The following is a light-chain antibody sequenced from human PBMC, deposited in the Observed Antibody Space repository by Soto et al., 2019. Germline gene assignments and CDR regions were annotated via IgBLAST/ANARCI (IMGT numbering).Light chain of an antibody. CDR2: EGG. CDR3: SSYAIGRTFEV. J-gene: IGLJ3*02. V-gene: IGLV2-23*03. CDR1: SSDAGNYDL. Sequence: QSVLTQPASVSGSPGQSITISCAGISSDAGNYDLVSWYQQYPGKAPKLMIYEGGKRPSGVSNRFTGSRSDNTASLTISGLQAEDEADYYCSSYAIGRTFEVFGGGTKLTVL.